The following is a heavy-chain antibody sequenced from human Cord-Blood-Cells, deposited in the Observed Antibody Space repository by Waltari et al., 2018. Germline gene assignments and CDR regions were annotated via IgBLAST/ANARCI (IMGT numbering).Heavy chain of an antibody. CDR1: GGSFSVYY. V-gene: IGHV4-34*01. CDR2: INHSGST. J-gene: IGHJ6*02. CDR3: ARIVVVPAAMWYYYYGMDV. Sequence: QVQLQQWGAGLLKPSETLSLTCAVYGGSFSVYYWSWIRHPPGKGLEWIGEINHSGSTNYNPSLKSRVTISVDTSKNQFSLKLSSVTAADTAVYYCARIVVVPAAMWYYYYGMDVWGQGTTVTVSS. D-gene: IGHD2-2*01.